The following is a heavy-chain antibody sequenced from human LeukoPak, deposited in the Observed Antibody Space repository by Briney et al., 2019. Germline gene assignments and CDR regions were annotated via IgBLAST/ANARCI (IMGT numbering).Heavy chain of an antibody. CDR2: INPSGGST. Sequence: ASVKVSCKASGYTFTSNYMHWVRQAPGQGLEWMGIINPSGGSTSYAQKFQGRVTMTGDTSTSTVYMELSSLRSEDTAVYYCARDWEWELIFDYWGQGTLVTVSS. V-gene: IGHV1-46*01. J-gene: IGHJ4*02. D-gene: IGHD1-26*01. CDR1: GYTFTSNY. CDR3: ARDWEWELIFDY.